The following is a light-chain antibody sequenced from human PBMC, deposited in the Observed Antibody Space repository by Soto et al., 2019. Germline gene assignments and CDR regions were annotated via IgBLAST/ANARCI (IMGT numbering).Light chain of an antibody. CDR1: QSILYSPNNKNY. J-gene: IGKJ1*01. CDR2: WAS. Sequence: DIVMTQSPDSLAVSLGERATINCKSSQSILYSPNNKNYLAWYQQKPGQPPKLLIYWASTRESGVPDRFSGSGSGTDFTLTISSLQAEDGAVYYCQQYYNVPQHFGQGTKVEIK. CDR3: QQYYNVPQH. V-gene: IGKV4-1*01.